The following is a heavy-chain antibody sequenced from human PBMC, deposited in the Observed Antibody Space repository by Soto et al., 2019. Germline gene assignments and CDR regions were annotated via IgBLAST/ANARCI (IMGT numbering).Heavy chain of an antibody. D-gene: IGHD1-26*01. CDR3: ARPRTGSYGGQLDS. J-gene: IGHJ4*02. V-gene: IGHV3-23*01. Sequence: EVQLLESGGGLVQPGGSLRLSCVASGFTFSSYAMTWVRQAPGKGLEWVSSITGSGGSTYSADSVKGRFTISRDTSENTSFLHMTNLRAEDTAIYYCARPRTGSYGGQLDSWGQGTLVTVSS. CDR1: GFTFSSYA. CDR2: ITGSGGST.